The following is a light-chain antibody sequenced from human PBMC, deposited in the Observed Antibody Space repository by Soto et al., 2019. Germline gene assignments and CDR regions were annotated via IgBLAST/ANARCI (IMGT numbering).Light chain of an antibody. V-gene: IGKV3-15*01. CDR3: QQYNDWPRT. J-gene: IGKJ1*01. CDR2: GAS. CDR1: QSVSSN. Sequence: EIVMTQSPATLSVSPGEGATLSCRASQSVSSNLAWYQQRPGQAPRLLIYGASTRPTGIPVRFSGSGSGTEFTLTISSLQSEDLAVYYCQQYNDWPRTFGQGTKVDIK.